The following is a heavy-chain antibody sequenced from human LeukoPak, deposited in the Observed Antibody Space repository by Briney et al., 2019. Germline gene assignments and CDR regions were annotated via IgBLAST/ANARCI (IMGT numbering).Heavy chain of an antibody. J-gene: IGHJ4*02. D-gene: IGHD3-16*02. V-gene: IGHV3-74*01. CDR1: GFTFSSYW. CDR2: INSDGSST. CDR3: AREDMITFGGVIVPKNYFDY. Sequence: GGSLRLSCAASGFTFSSYWMPWVCQAPGKGLVWVSRINSDGSSTSYADSVKGRFTISRDNAKNTLYLQMNSLRAEDTAVYYCAREDMITFGGVIVPKNYFDYWGQGTLVTVSS.